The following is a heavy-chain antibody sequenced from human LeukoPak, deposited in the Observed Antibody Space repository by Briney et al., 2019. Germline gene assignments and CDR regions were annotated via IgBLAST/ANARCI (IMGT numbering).Heavy chain of an antibody. CDR1: GYTFTGYY. D-gene: IGHD4-17*01. CDR3: ARDLPTVTTRSAFDI. V-gene: IGHV1-46*01. Sequence: ASVKVSCKASGYTFTGYYMHWVRQAPGQGLEWMGIINPSGGSTSYAQKFQGRVTMTRDTSTSTVYMELSSLRSEDTAVYYCARDLPTVTTRSAFDIWGQGTMVTVSS. J-gene: IGHJ3*02. CDR2: INPSGGST.